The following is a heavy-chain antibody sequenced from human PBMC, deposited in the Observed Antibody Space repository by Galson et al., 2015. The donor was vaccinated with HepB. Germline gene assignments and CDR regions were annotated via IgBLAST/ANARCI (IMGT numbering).Heavy chain of an antibody. V-gene: IGHV1-2*02. Sequence: SCKASGYTFTSYGISWVRQAPGQGLEWMGWINPNSGGTNYAQKFQGRDTMTRDTSISTAYMELSRLRSDDTAVYYCAREGDGDIVVVPAVAYYYYYMDVWGKGTTVTVSS. CDR2: INPNSGGT. CDR3: AREGDGDIVVVPAVAYYYYYMDV. CDR1: GYTFTSYG. D-gene: IGHD2-2*01. J-gene: IGHJ6*03.